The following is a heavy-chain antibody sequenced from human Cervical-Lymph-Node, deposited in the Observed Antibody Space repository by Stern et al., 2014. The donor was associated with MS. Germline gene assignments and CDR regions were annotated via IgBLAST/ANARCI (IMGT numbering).Heavy chain of an antibody. CDR2: ISWNSVSI. CDR1: GFTFDDYA. Sequence: EGQLLESGGGLVQPGRSLRLSCAASGFTFDDYAMNWVRQAPGKGLEWVAGISWNSVSIGYAYSVKGRFTISRDNAKNSLYQQMNSLRTEDTALYYCAKSSGSFFVSLDYWGQGNLVTVSS. V-gene: IGHV3-9*01. CDR3: AKSSGSFFVSLDY. D-gene: IGHD1-26*01. J-gene: IGHJ4*02.